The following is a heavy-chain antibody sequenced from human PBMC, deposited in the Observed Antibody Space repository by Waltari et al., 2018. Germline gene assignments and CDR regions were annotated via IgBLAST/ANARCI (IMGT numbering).Heavy chain of an antibody. D-gene: IGHD5-12*01. J-gene: IGHJ6*02. Sequence: QVQLQESGPGLVKPSETLSLTCTVSGGSISSYYWSWIRPPAGKGLEWIGRIYTSGSTNYNPSLKSRVTISVDKSKNQFSLKLSSVTAADTAVYYCARGRSEMATITHYYYYGMDVWGQGTTVTVSS. CDR3: ARGRSEMATITHYYYYGMDV. CDR2: IYTSGST. CDR1: GGSISSYY. V-gene: IGHV4-4*07.